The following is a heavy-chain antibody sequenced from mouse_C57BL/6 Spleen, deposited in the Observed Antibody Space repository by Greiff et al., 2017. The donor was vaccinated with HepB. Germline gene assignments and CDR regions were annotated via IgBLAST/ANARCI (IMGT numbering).Heavy chain of an antibody. Sequence: EVQLVESGEGLVKPGGSLKLSCAASGFTFSSYAMSWVRQTPEKRLEWVAYISSGGDYIYYADTVKGRFTISRDNARNTLYLQMSSLKSEDTAMYYCTLIYYDYDGFAYWGQVTLVTVSA. CDR2: ISSGGDYI. V-gene: IGHV5-9-1*02. CDR1: GFTFSSYA. CDR3: TLIYYDYDGFAY. D-gene: IGHD2-4*01. J-gene: IGHJ3*01.